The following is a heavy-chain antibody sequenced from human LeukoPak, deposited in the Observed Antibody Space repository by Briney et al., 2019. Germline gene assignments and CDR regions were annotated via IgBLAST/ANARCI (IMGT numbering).Heavy chain of an antibody. CDR3: ARSSSYYHFGMDV. J-gene: IGHJ6*02. CDR1: GFTFSRCA. V-gene: IGHV3-30-3*01. D-gene: IGHD3-22*01. CDR2: ISYDGSNK. Sequence: PGGSLRLSCVASGFTFSRCAMHWVRQAPGKGLEGVAVISYDGSNKYYADSVKGRFTISRDNSKNTLYLQMNSLRAEDTAVYYCARSSSYYHFGMDVWGQGTTVTVSS.